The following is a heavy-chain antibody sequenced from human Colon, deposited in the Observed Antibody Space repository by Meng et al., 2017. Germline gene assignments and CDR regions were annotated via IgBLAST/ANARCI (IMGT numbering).Heavy chain of an antibody. CDR2: IKPDGSEM. CDR3: ARDNWAKWYFGL. J-gene: IGHJ2*01. V-gene: IGHV3-7*01. D-gene: IGHD7-27*01. Sequence: GESLKISCAASGFNFNLYWISWVRQAPGKGPEWVANIKPDGSEMYYVDSVKGRFTISRDNTKNSVYLQMNSLRAEDTAVYYCARDNWAKWYFGLWGRGTRVTGAS. CDR1: GFNFNLYW.